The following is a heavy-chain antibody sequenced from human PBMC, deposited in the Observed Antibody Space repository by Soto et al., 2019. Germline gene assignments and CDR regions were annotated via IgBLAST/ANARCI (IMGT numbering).Heavy chain of an antibody. CDR2: IWYDGSNK. Sequence: QVQLVESGGGVVQPGRSLRLSCAASGFTFSSYGMHWVRQAPGKGLEWVAVIWYDGSNKYYADSVKGRFTISRDNSKNTLYLQMNSLRVEDTAVYYCARDRYSSGWYGLDYWGQGTLFTVSS. CDR3: ARDRYSSGWYGLDY. CDR1: GFTFSSYG. V-gene: IGHV3-33*01. D-gene: IGHD6-19*01. J-gene: IGHJ4*02.